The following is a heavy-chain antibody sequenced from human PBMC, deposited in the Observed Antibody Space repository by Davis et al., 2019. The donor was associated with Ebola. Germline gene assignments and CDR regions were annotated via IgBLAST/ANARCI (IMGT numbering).Heavy chain of an antibody. CDR2: ISYDGSNK. V-gene: IGHV3-30*18. Sequence: LSLTCAASGFTFSSYGMHWVRQAPGKGLEWVAVISYDGSNKYYADSVKGRFTISRDNSKNTLYLQMNSLRAEDTAVYYCAKGSLVVVPAACDYWGQGTLVTVSS. CDR1: GFTFSSYG. J-gene: IGHJ4*02. CDR3: AKGSLVVVPAACDY. D-gene: IGHD2-2*01.